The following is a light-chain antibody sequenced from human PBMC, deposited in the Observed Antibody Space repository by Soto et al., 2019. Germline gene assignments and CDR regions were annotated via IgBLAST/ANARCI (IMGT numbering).Light chain of an antibody. CDR3: AVWDDSLSGVV. V-gene: IGLV1-47*02. CDR2: NDY. CDR1: TSNVGSKL. Sequence: QSVLAQPPSASGTPGQRVTISCSGSTSNVGSKLASWYQQLPGSAPKLLIYNDYERPSGVPDRFSGSKSGTSASLGISGLRSEDEADYFCAVWDDSLSGVVFGGGTKLTVL. J-gene: IGLJ2*01.